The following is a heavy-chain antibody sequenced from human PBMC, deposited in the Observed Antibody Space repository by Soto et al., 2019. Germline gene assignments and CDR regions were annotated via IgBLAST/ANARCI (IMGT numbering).Heavy chain of an antibody. J-gene: IGHJ4*02. D-gene: IGHD6-19*01. CDR2: MNPNSGNT. V-gene: IGHV1-8*01. CDR3: ARGSMSSGWYKSGGDY. Sequence: QVQLVQSGAEVKKPGASVKVSCKASGYTFTSYDINWVRQATGQGLEWMGWMNPNSGNTGYAQKFQGRVTMTRNTSISTAYMELSSLRSEDTAVYYCARGSMSSGWYKSGGDYWGQGTLVTVSS. CDR1: GYTFTSYD.